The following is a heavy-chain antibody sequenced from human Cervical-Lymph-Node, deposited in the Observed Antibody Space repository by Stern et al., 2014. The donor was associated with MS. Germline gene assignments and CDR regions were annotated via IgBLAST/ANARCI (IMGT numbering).Heavy chain of an antibody. CDR2: IYHSGST. CDR3: ARDRLWFGELFYGMDV. CDR1: GGSISSSNW. J-gene: IGHJ6*02. Sequence: QVQLQESGPGLVKPSGTLSLTCAVSGGSISSSNWWSWVRQPPGKGLEWVGEIYHSGSTNYNPSLQSRVTITVDKSKNQFSLKLSSVTAADTAVYYCARDRLWFGELFYGMDVWGQGTTVTVSS. V-gene: IGHV4-4*02. D-gene: IGHD3-10*01.